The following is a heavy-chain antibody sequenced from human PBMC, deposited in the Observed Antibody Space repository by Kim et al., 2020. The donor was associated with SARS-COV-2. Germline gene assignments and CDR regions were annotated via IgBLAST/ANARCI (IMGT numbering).Heavy chain of an antibody. V-gene: IGHV4-59*01. Sequence: SETLSLTCTVSGGSISSYYWSWIRQPPGKGLEWIGYIYYSGSTNYNPSLKSRVTISVDTSKNQFSLKLSSVTAADTAVYYCARAYPRGYSGGWYGRYFDYWGQGTLVTVSS. D-gene: IGHD6-19*01. CDR3: ARAYPRGYSGGWYGRYFDY. CDR2: IYYSGST. CDR1: GGSISSYY. J-gene: IGHJ4*02.